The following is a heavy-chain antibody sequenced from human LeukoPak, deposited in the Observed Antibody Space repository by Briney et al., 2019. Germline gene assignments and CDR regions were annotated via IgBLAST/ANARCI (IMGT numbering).Heavy chain of an antibody. Sequence: GGSLRLSCAASGFTFSSYSMNWVRQAPGKGLEWVSSISSSSSYIYYADSVKGRFTISRDNAKNSLYLQMNSLRAEDTAVYYCARGQPIVAGAFDIWGQGTMVTVSS. CDR2: ISSSSSYI. J-gene: IGHJ3*02. CDR3: ARGQPIVAGAFDI. CDR1: GFTFSSYS. D-gene: IGHD5-12*01. V-gene: IGHV3-21*01.